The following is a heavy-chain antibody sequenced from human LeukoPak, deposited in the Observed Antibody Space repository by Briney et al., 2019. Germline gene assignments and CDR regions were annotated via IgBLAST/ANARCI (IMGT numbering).Heavy chain of an antibody. CDR1: GFTFSSYW. J-gene: IGHJ5*02. Sequence: GGSLRLSCAASGFTFSSYWMHWIRQAPGKGLVWVSRINSDGSSTSYADSVKGRFTISRDNAKNTLYLQMNSLRAEDTAVYYCARGVGYCSSTSCYWWFDPWGQGTLVTVSS. V-gene: IGHV3-74*01. CDR3: ARGVGYCSSTSCYWWFDP. CDR2: INSDGSST. D-gene: IGHD2-2*01.